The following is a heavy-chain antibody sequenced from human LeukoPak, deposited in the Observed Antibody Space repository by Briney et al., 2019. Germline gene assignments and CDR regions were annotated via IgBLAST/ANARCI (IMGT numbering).Heavy chain of an antibody. V-gene: IGHV1-24*01. CDR1: GYTLTELS. CDR3: ATDHGNTYYYDSSGNDAFDI. Sequence: ASVKVSCTVSGYTLTELSMHWVRQAPGKGLEWMGGFDPEDGETIYAQKFQGRVTMTEDTSTDTAYMELSSLRSEDTAVYYCATDHGNTYYYDSSGNDAFDIWGQGTMVTVSS. CDR2: FDPEDGET. D-gene: IGHD3-22*01. J-gene: IGHJ3*02.